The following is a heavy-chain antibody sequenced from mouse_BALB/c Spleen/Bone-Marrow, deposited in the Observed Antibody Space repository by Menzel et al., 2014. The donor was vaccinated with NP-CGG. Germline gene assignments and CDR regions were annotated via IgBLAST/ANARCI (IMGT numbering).Heavy chain of an antibody. CDR3: ARHAYYDQTEVSFVY. D-gene: IGHD2-4*01. Sequence: EVKLMESGGSLVKSGGSLKLSCAASGFSFNSYGMSWVRQTPEKRLEWVATISGGGSYTFYPDSVKGRFTISRDNAKNNLYLQLSSLRSEDTALYYCARHAYYDQTEVSFVYWGQGTLVTVSA. CDR1: GFSFNSYG. V-gene: IGHV5-9-2*01. CDR2: ISGGGSYT. J-gene: IGHJ3*01.